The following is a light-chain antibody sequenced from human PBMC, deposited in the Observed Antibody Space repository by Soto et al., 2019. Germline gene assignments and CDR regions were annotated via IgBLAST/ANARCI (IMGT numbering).Light chain of an antibody. CDR2: AAS. J-gene: IGKJ2*01. Sequence: DIQMTQSPSSLSASVGDRVTITCRASQTISSSLNWFQQKPGTAPKLLIYAASSLQSGVPSTFSGSGSGTDFTLTISSLQPEYFATYYCQQSYSNPYTVGQGTKLEIK. CDR3: QQSYSNPYT. CDR1: QTISSS. V-gene: IGKV1-39*01.